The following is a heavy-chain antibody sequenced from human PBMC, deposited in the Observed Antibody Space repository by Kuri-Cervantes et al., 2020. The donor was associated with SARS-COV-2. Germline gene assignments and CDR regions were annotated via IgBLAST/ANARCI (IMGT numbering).Heavy chain of an antibody. J-gene: IGHJ4*02. Sequence: SETLSLTCTVSGGSISSYYWSWIRQPPGKGLEWIGEINHSGSTNYNPSLKSRVTISVDTSKNQFSLKLSSVTVADTAVYYCARGGMVRFLYYWGQGTLVTVSS. CDR1: GGSISSYY. D-gene: IGHD3-3*01. CDR3: ARGGMVRFLYY. V-gene: IGHV4-34*01. CDR2: INHSGST.